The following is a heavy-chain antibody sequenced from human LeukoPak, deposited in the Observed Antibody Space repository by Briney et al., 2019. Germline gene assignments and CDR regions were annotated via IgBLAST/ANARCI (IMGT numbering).Heavy chain of an antibody. CDR2: INQDGSVK. CDR1: TFTFSSYW. CDR3: ARDRDWSFDY. Sequence: GGSLRLSCAASTFTFSSYWMSWVRQAPGEGLEFVANINQDGSVKNYVGSVKGRFTISRDNAKNSLYLQMNSLRAEDTAVYYCARDRDWSFDYWGQGTLVTVSS. V-gene: IGHV3-7*01. J-gene: IGHJ4*02. D-gene: IGHD3/OR15-3a*01.